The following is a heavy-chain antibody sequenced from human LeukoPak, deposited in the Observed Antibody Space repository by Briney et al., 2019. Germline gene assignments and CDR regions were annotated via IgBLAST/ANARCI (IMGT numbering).Heavy chain of an antibody. D-gene: IGHD3-16*01. CDR3: AREVGGSAFDI. Sequence: GGSLRLSCDASGFTFSSYAMSWVRQAPGKGLEWVSIIYSGGSTYYADSVKGRFTISRHNSKNTLYLQMNSLRAEDTAVYYCAREVGGSAFDIWGQGTMVTVSS. CDR1: GFTFSSYA. V-gene: IGHV3-53*04. J-gene: IGHJ3*02. CDR2: IYSGGST.